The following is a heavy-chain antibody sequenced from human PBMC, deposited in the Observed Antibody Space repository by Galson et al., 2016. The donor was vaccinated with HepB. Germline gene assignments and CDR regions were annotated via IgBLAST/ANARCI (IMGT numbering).Heavy chain of an antibody. D-gene: IGHD5-18*01. CDR3: ARKENSYGYIDY. CDR2: TYHTGST. V-gene: IGHV4-30-2*01. J-gene: IGHJ4*02. CDR1: GDSISSGYS. Sequence: TLSLTCAVSGDSISSGYSWSWIRQLPGQGLEWIGYTYHTGSTHYNPSLQSRVIISVDRSKSQFSLKLTSVTAAGTAVYFCARKENSYGYIDYWGQGTLVTVSS.